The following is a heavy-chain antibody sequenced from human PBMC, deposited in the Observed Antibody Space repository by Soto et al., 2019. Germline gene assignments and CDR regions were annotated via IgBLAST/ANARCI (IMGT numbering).Heavy chain of an antibody. Sequence: SGPTLVNPTQTLTLTCTVSGFSVNTDGLGVGWIRQPPGKPLEGLALIFWDGDTRYSPSLKSRLTITKDTSKNQVVLTLTNVDPVDTASYSCASTRRRPSCSGGNYYYRDYWGHRPLV. CDR3: ASTRRRPSCSGGNYYYRDY. V-gene: IGHV2-5*02. D-gene: IGHD3-16*01. CDR2: IFWDGDT. J-gene: IGHJ4*01. CDR1: GFSVNTDGLG.